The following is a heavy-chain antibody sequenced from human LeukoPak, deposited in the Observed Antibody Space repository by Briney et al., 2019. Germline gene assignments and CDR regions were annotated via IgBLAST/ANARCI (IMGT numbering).Heavy chain of an antibody. Sequence: ASVKVSCKASDYTFTNYGISRVRQAPGQGLEWMGWISAYNGNTNQAQKLQGRVTMTTDTSTRTAYTELRSLRSDDTAVYYCARDYYDSSGYYYVFAYWGQGTLVTVSS. CDR3: ARDYYDSSGYYYVFAY. V-gene: IGHV1-18*01. CDR2: ISAYNGNT. CDR1: DYTFTNYG. D-gene: IGHD3-22*01. J-gene: IGHJ4*02.